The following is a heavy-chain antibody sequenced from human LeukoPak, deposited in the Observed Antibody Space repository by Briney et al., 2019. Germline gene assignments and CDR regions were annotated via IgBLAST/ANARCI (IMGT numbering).Heavy chain of an antibody. Sequence: SETLSLTCTVSGGSISSYYWSWIRQPAGKGLEWIGRIYTSGSTNYNPSLKSRVTMSVDTSKDQFSLKLSSVTAADTAVYYCARDYRTGSPYYYYYYGMDVWGQGTTVTVSS. CDR2: IYTSGST. CDR1: GGSISSYY. CDR3: ARDYRTGSPYYYYYYGMDV. J-gene: IGHJ6*02. D-gene: IGHD2-15*01. V-gene: IGHV4-4*07.